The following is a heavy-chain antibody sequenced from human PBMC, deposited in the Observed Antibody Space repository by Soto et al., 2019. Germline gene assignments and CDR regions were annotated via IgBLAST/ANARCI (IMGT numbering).Heavy chain of an antibody. CDR2: IYSSGNA. J-gene: IGHJ5*02. D-gene: IGHD3-22*01. V-gene: IGHV4-4*07. CDR1: LDSISNSY. Sequence: SETLSLTCSVSLDSISNSYWTWIRQPAGKGLERIGHIYSSGNANYNPCLKSRVTMSLDTSKNQFSLSLKSVTAADTAIYYCAKGRGFYSDNYFDPWGQGTQVTVAS. CDR3: AKGRGFYSDNYFDP.